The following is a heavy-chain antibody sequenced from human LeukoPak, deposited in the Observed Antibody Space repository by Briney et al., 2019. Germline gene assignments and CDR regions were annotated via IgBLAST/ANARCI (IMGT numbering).Heavy chain of an antibody. V-gene: IGHV4-39*01. Sequence: SETPSLTRTLSGLSISSRSYYWGWPRDPPGRGLEGFARIYYSGSIYYNPSLKSRVTISVDTSKNQFSVKLSSVPAADTAVYYCARHRYFYRSGSYYGAPYYMDVWGKKTTVTISS. D-gene: IGHD3-10*01. CDR1: GLSISSRSYY. J-gene: IGHJ6*03. CDR2: IYYSGSI. CDR3: ARHRYFYRSGSYYGAPYYMDV.